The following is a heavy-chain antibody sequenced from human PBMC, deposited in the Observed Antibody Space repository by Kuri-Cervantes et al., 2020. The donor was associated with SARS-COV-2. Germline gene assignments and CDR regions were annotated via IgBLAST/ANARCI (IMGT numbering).Heavy chain of an antibody. CDR2: IIPIFGTS. D-gene: IGHD6-6*01. Sequence: SVKVSCKASGGTFSSYAISWVRQAPGQGLEWMGGIIPIFGTSNYAQKFQGRVTITADESTSTAYMELSSLRSEDTAVYYCARDAGDSIGNSSSGYWGQGTLVTVSS. V-gene: IGHV1-69*13. J-gene: IGHJ4*02. CDR3: ARDAGDSIGNSSSGY. CDR1: GGTFSSYA.